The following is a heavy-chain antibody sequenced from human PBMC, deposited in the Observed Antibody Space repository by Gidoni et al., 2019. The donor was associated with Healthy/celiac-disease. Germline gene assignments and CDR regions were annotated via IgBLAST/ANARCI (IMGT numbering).Heavy chain of an antibody. CDR3: ALTHCSSTSCYYFDY. Sequence: EVQLVESGGGLVQPGGSLRLSCAASGFTFSDHYMDWVRQAPGKGLEWVGRTRNKANSYTTEYAASVKGRFTISRDDSKNSLYLQMNSLKTEDTAVYYCALTHCSSTSCYYFDYWGQGTLVTVSS. D-gene: IGHD2-2*01. V-gene: IGHV3-72*01. CDR1: GFTFSDHY. CDR2: TRNKANSYTT. J-gene: IGHJ4*02.